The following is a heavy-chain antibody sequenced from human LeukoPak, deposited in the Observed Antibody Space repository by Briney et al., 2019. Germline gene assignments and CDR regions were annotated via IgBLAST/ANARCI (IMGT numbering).Heavy chain of an antibody. Sequence: GGSLRLSCAASGFTFSTYWMHWVRQAPGKGLVWVSRINSDGSSTSYADSVKGRFTISRDNVKNTLYLQMNSLRAEDTAVYYCARGYSSGWTLLGYWGQGTLVTVSS. J-gene: IGHJ4*02. CDR3: ARGYSSGWTLLGY. V-gene: IGHV3-74*01. D-gene: IGHD6-19*01. CDR2: INSDGSST. CDR1: GFTFSTYW.